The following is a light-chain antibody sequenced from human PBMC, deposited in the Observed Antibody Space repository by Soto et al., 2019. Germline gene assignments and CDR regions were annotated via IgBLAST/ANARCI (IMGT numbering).Light chain of an antibody. J-gene: IGKJ1*01. CDR3: QQYNSYRWT. CDR1: QSISNW. CDR2: DAS. Sequence: DIQMTQSPSTLPASVGDRVTINCRASQSISNWLACYQQKPGKAPKLVIYDASSLKSGVPSRFSGSGSATEFPLTISRLQPDDFATYYCQQYNSYRWTFGQGTKVDIK. V-gene: IGKV1-5*01.